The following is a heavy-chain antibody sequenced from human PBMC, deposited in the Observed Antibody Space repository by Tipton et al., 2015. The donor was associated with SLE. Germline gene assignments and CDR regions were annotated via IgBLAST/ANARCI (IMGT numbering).Heavy chain of an antibody. CDR2: IYYSGST. CDR3: ARQTFYDFWSGYSAFDF. Sequence: TLSLTCVVYGGSFSGYYWGWIRQPPGKGLEWIGSIYYSGSTYYNPSLKSRVTISVDTSKNQFSLKLSSVTAADTAVYYCARQTFYDFWSGYSAFDFWGQGTMVTVSS. V-gene: IGHV4-39*01. D-gene: IGHD3-3*01. J-gene: IGHJ3*01. CDR1: GGSFSGYY.